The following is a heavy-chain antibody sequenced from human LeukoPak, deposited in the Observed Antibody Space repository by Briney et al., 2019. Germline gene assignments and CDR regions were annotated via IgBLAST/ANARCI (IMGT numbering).Heavy chain of an antibody. CDR1: GASISSYS. Sequence: TSETLSLTCSVPGASISSYSWSWIRQPPGKGLEWIGYIYYSGNTNYNPSLKSRVTISVDTSNNEVSLNLNSVTAADTAVYYCARFVGSGLDYWGQGTLLTVSS. CDR2: IYYSGNT. J-gene: IGHJ4*02. CDR3: ARFVGSGLDY. D-gene: IGHD2-15*01. V-gene: IGHV4-59*01.